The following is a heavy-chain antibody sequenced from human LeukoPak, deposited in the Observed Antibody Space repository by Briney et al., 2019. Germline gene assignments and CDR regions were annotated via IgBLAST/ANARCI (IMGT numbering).Heavy chain of an antibody. D-gene: IGHD3-3*01. CDR1: GYTITSYA. V-gene: IGHV7-4-1*02. CDR3: ARANHDFWSGYYKSYYYYGMDV. Sequence: ASVKVSCKASGYTITSYAMNWVRQAPGQGLEWMGWINTNTGNPTYAQGFTGRFVFSLDTSVSTAYLQISSLKAEDTAVYYCARANHDFWSGYYKSYYYYGMDVWGQGTTVTVSS. J-gene: IGHJ6*02. CDR2: INTNTGNP.